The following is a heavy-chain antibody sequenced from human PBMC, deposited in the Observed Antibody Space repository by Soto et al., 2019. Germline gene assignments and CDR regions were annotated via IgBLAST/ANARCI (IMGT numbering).Heavy chain of an antibody. J-gene: IGHJ4*01. CDR3: ARGVLH. CDR2: ISYSGSN. CDR1: GGSISSGGYY. Sequence: QVQLQESGPGLVQPSQTLSLTCTVSGGSISSGGYYWSWIRQNPGTGLEWIGHISYSGSNYYNTSLKSRVTISVDTSRNQFSLIVNSVTAADTAVYYCARGVLHWGQGTLVTVSS. V-gene: IGHV4-31*03.